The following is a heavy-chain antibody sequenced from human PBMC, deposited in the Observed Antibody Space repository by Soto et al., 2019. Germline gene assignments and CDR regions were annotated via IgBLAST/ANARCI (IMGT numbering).Heavy chain of an antibody. D-gene: IGHD3-10*01. Sequence: GGSLRLSCAASGFTFSSYAMSWVRQAPGKGLEWVSAISGSGGSTYYADSVKGRFTISRDNSKNTLYLQMNSLRAEDTAVYYCASRRDAMVRGIESRNDAFDIWGQGTMVTVSS. V-gene: IGHV3-23*01. CDR1: GFTFSSYA. J-gene: IGHJ3*02. CDR3: ASRRDAMVRGIESRNDAFDI. CDR2: ISGSGGST.